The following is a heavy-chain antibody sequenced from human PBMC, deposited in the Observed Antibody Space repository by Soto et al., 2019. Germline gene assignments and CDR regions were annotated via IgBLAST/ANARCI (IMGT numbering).Heavy chain of an antibody. D-gene: IGHD3-16*02. CDR2: VSSDGRDK. J-gene: IGHJ4*02. V-gene: IGHV3-7*01. CDR3: AIDDRYSCPFDY. CDR1: GFSFSSYW. Sequence: EVQLEESGGGLVQPGGSLRLSCAASGFSFSSYWMSWVRQAPGKGPEWVAIVSSDGRDKTYAESVKGRFTISRDNAENSLFLQMNSLRADDTAVYYCAIDDRYSCPFDYWGQGALVTVSS.